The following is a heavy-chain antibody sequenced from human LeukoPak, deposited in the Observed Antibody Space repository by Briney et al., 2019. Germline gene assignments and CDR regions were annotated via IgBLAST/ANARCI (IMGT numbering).Heavy chain of an antibody. CDR3: AREGLWLCADSGKTRHPYWQI. Sequence: GGSLRISFSASGFTFSSDWRSWVRQAPGKGLQWVANIKQDGSDKYYVDSVKGRFTISRDNAKNSLNLQMSSLRAEDTAVYYCAREGLWLCADSGKTRHPYWQIWRQGTMVTVSS. D-gene: IGHD2-21*01. J-gene: IGHJ3*02. CDR1: GFTFSSDW. V-gene: IGHV3-7*04. CDR2: IKQDGSDK.